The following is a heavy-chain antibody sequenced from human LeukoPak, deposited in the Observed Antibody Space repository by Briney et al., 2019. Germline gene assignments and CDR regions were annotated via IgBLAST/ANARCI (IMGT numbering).Heavy chain of an antibody. J-gene: IGHJ6*02. CDR2: MNPNSGNT. CDR1: GYTFTSYG. Sequence: ASVKVSCKASGYTFTSYGINWVRQATGQGLEWMGWMNPNSGNTGYAQKFQGRVTMTRNTSISTAYMELSSLRSEDTAVYYCARTGYSSGWYRGYGMDVWGQGTTVTVSS. D-gene: IGHD6-19*01. V-gene: IGHV1-8*02. CDR3: ARTGYSSGWYRGYGMDV.